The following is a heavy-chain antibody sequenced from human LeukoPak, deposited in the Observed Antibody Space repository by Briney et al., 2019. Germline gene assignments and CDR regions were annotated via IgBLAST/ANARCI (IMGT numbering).Heavy chain of an antibody. CDR1: GFTFTTYS. Sequence: QPGGSLRLSCAASGFTFTTYSMNWVRQAPGRGLVWVSRIKSDGSTTSYADSVKGRFTISRDNAKNTLYLQMNSLRAEDTAVYYCAKYSGSYYDYWGQGTLVTVSS. V-gene: IGHV3-74*01. CDR3: AKYSGSYYDY. CDR2: IKSDGSTT. D-gene: IGHD1-26*01. J-gene: IGHJ4*02.